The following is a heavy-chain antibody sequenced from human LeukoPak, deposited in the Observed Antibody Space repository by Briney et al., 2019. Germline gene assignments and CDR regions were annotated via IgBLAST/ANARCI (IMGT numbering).Heavy chain of an antibody. J-gene: IGHJ3*01. CDR1: GFTFNTYA. V-gene: IGHV3-64*02. D-gene: IGHD3-3*01. CDR2: ISSSGTNT. Sequence: GGSLRLSCAAAGFTFNTYAIHWVRLAPGKRLEYVSAISSSGTNTYYADSVKGRFTISRDNSKDTVYLQMGSVRAEDMAVYYCARAPIFGVVNGALDVWGQGTVVTVSS. CDR3: ARAPIFGVVNGALDV.